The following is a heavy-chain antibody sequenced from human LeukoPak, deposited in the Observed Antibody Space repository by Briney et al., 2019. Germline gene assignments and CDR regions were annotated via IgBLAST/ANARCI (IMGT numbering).Heavy chain of an antibody. Sequence: PGGSLRLSCAASGFTFSSYEMNWVRQAPGKGLEWVSYISSSGSTIYYADSVKGRFAISRDNAKNSLYLQMNSLRAEDTAVYYCAELGITMIGGVWGKGTTVTISS. V-gene: IGHV3-48*03. J-gene: IGHJ6*04. CDR2: ISSSGSTI. CDR1: GFTFSSYE. CDR3: AELGITMIGGV. D-gene: IGHD3-10*02.